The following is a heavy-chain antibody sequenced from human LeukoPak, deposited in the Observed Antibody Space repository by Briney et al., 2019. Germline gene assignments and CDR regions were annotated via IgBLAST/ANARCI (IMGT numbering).Heavy chain of an antibody. CDR1: GYTFTGYF. Sequence: ASVKVSCKASGYTFTGYFMHWVRQAPGQGLEWMGWINPKNGGTKYAQNFRGRVIMTRDTSISTVYMELSMRSDDTAVYYCVRSSGYDRFDYWGQGTLVTVSS. V-gene: IGHV1-2*02. CDR2: INPKNGGT. CDR3: VRSSGYDRFDY. D-gene: IGHD5-12*01. J-gene: IGHJ4*02.